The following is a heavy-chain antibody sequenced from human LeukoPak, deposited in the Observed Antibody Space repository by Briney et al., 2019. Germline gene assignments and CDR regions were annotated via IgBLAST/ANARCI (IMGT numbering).Heavy chain of an antibody. CDR2: IYYSGST. CDR1: GGSISSSSYY. CDR3: AREGRIAASI. V-gene: IGHV4-39*07. D-gene: IGHD6-13*01. J-gene: IGHJ3*02. Sequence: SETLSLTCTVSGGSISSSSYYWGWIRQPPGKGLEWIGSIYYSGSTYYNPSLKSRVTISVDTSKNQFSLKLSSVTAADTAVYYCAREGRIAASIWGQGTMVTVSS.